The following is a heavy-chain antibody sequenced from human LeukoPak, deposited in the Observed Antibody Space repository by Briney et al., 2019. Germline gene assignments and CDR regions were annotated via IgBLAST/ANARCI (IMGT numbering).Heavy chain of an antibody. V-gene: IGHV2-5*02. CDR1: GFSLNTSGLS. CDR3: AHRRGKVVRNSGFDY. CDR2: IYWDDDK. D-gene: IGHD2-15*01. Sequence: SGPTLVKPTQTLTLTCTFSGFSLNTSGLSVGWIRQPPGKALEWLALIYWDDDKRCSPSLNNRLTITKDTSKNQVVLTMSNMDSVDTATYYCAHRRGKVVRNSGFDYWGQGTLVTVSS. J-gene: IGHJ4*02.